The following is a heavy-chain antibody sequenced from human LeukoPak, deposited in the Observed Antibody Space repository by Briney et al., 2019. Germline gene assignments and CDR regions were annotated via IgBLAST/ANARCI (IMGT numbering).Heavy chain of an antibody. V-gene: IGHV4-4*07. D-gene: IGHD3-22*01. J-gene: IGHJ4*02. CDR2: IYTSGST. CDR1: GGSISSYY. CDR3: ARVRGDSSGYYYGITIFDY. Sequence: SETLSLTCTVSGGSISSYYWSWIRQPAGKGLEWVGRIYTSGSTNYNPSLKSRVTMSVDTSKNQLSLKLSSVTAADTAVYYCARVRGDSSGYYYGITIFDYWGQGTLVTVSS.